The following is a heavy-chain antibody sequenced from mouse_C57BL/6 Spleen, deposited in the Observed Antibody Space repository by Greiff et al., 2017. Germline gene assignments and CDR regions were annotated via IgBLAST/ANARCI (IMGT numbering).Heavy chain of an antibody. Sequence: QVQLQQPGAELVKPGASVSMSCTASGYTFTSYWITWVKQRPGHGLEWIGDIYPGSGSTNYNEKFKSKATLTVDTSSSTAYMQLSSLTSEDSAVYYCARGGNQYAYWGQGTLVTVSA. V-gene: IGHV1-55*01. D-gene: IGHD2-1*01. CDR2: IYPGSGST. J-gene: IGHJ3*01. CDR1: GYTFTSYW. CDR3: ARGGNQYAY.